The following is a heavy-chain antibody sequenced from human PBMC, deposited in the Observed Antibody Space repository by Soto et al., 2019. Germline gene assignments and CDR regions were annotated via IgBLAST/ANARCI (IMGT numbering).Heavy chain of an antibody. CDR2: INWDSGFI. J-gene: IGHJ4*02. V-gene: IGHV3-9*01. Sequence: DVQLVESGGGLVQPGRSLRLSCAASGFTFDDYAMHWVRQAPGKGLEWVSNINWDSGFIDYADSVKGRLTISRDNAKNSLDLQMSSLRPEDTAFYYCVKDRGAGRRGAFDYWGQGTLVTVSS. D-gene: IGHD6-6*01. CDR3: VKDRGAGRRGAFDY. CDR1: GFTFDDYA.